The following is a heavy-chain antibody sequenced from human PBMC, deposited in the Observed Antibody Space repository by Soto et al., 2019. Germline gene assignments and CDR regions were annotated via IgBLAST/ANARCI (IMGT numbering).Heavy chain of an antibody. CDR2: IRSKAYGGTT. Sequence: GGSLRLSCTASGFTFGDYAMSWFRQAPGKGLEWVGFIRSKAYGGTTEYAASVKGRFTISRDDSKSIAYLQMNSLKTEDTAVYYCTLEWELLSYYYGMDVWGQGTTVTVS. CDR3: TLEWELLSYYYGMDV. CDR1: GFTFGDYA. D-gene: IGHD1-26*01. V-gene: IGHV3-49*03. J-gene: IGHJ6*02.